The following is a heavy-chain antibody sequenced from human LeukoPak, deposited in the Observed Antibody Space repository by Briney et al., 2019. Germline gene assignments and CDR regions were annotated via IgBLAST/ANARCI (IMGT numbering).Heavy chain of an antibody. V-gene: IGHV3-23*01. CDR1: GFTFSSYA. CDR2: ISGSGGST. J-gene: IGHJ4*02. CDR3: AKDGMTTVTTVWFDY. D-gene: IGHD4-17*01. Sequence: PGGSLRLSCAASGFTFSSYAMSGVRQAPGKGLEWVSAISGSGGSTYYADSVKGRSTISRDNSKNTLYPQMNSLRAEDTAVYYCAKDGMTTVTTVWFDYWGQGTLVTVSS.